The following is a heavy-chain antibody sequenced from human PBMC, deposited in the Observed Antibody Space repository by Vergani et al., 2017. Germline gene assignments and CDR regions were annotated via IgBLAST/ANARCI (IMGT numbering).Heavy chain of an antibody. CDR3: ARKHISNYYDSSGYYYMGYYYGMDV. CDR1: GFPFSTYG. D-gene: IGHD3-22*01. Sequence: QVQLVESGGGVVQPGESLRLSCAASGFPFSTYGMHWVRQAPGKGLEWVAFIQKDGIDKFYADSVRGRFTISRDNAKNSLYLQMNSLRAEDTAVYYCARKHISNYYDSSGYYYMGYYYGMDVWGQGTTVTVSS. J-gene: IGHJ6*02. CDR2: IQKDGIDK. V-gene: IGHV3-33*05.